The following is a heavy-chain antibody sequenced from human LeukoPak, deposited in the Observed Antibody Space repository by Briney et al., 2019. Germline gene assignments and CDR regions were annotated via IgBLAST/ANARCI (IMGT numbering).Heavy chain of an antibody. CDR3: ARRSEFDNTHYHYFDY. J-gene: IGHJ4*02. CDR2: IYHSGST. CDR1: GGSIDSRSYY. Sequence: KPSETLSLTCTVSGGSIDSRSYYWDWIRQAPGKGLEWIGIIYHSGSTEYNPSLKSRVAIFVDTSKNQFSLILHSVAAADTAVYYCARRSEFDNTHYHYFDYWGQGALVTVSS. V-gene: IGHV4-39*01. D-gene: IGHD2-15*01.